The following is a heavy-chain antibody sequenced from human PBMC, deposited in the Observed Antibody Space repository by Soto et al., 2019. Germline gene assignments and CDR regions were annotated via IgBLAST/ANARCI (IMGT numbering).Heavy chain of an antibody. CDR1: GGSFSGYY. V-gene: IGHV4-34*01. J-gene: IGHJ3*02. CDR3: ARYLGHLTMIVVAIDAFDI. CDR2: INHSGST. D-gene: IGHD3-22*01. Sequence: SETLSLTCAVYGGSFSGYYWSWIRQPPGKGLEWIGEINHSGSTNYNPSLKSRVTISVDTSKNQFSLKLSSVTAADTAVYYCARYLGHLTMIVVAIDAFDIWGQGTMVTVSS.